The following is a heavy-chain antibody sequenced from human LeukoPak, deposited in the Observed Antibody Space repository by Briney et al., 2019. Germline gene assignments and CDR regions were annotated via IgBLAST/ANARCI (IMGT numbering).Heavy chain of an antibody. D-gene: IGHD6-13*01. V-gene: IGHV3-73*01. CDR3: TRGIAAGIADP. Sequence: GGSLRLSCAASGFTFSGSAMHWVRQPSGKGLEWVGRIRSKANSYATAYAASVKGRFTISRDDSKNTAYLQMNSLKTEDTAVYYCTRGIAAGIADPWGQGTLVTVSS. CDR1: GFTFSGSA. CDR2: IRSKANSYAT. J-gene: IGHJ5*02.